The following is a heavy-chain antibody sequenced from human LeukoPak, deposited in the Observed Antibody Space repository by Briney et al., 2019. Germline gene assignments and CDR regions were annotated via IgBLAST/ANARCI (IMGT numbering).Heavy chain of an antibody. CDR1: GFTFSSYA. J-gene: IGHJ4*02. V-gene: IGHV3-23*01. CDR2: ISGSGGST. Sequence: GGSLRLSCAASGFTFSSYAMSWVRQAPGKGLEWGSAISGSGGSTYYADSVKGRFTISRDNSKNTLYVQMNSLRAEDTAVYYCAKDGGSGYYYFDYWGQGTLVTVSS. CDR3: AKDGGSGYYYFDY. D-gene: IGHD3-22*01.